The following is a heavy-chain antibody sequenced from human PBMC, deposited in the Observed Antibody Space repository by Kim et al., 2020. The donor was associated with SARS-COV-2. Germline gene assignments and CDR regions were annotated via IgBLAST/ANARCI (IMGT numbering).Heavy chain of an antibody. J-gene: IGHJ4*02. CDR2: ISYDGSNK. D-gene: IGHD6-13*01. Sequence: GGSLRLSCAASGFTFSSYGMHWVRQAPGKGLEWVAVISYDGSNKYYADSVKGRFTISRDNSKNTLYLQMNSLRAEDTAVYYCAKDKHRWYSSSWYWGQGT. V-gene: IGHV3-30*18. CDR1: GFTFSSYG. CDR3: AKDKHRWYSSSWY.